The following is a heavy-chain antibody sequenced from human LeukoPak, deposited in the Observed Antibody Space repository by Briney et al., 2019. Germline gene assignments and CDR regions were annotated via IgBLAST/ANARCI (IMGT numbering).Heavy chain of an antibody. D-gene: IGHD3-22*01. CDR1: GFTLISYW. CDR3: ARGHHYYDSSAYYY. CDR2: INSDGSTT. J-gene: IGHJ4*02. V-gene: IGHV3-74*01. Sequence: GGSLRLSCAASGFTLISYWMHWVRQAPGKGLVWVSRINSDGSTTSYAASVKGRFTISRDTAKNTLYLQMNSLRAEDTAVYYCARGHHYYDSSAYYYWGQGTLVTVSS.